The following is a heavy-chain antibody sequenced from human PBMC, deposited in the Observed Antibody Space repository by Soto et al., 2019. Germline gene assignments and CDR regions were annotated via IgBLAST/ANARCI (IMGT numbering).Heavy chain of an antibody. V-gene: IGHV3-13*01. J-gene: IGHJ5*02. D-gene: IGHD2-8*01. CDR2: IGTVGDT. Sequence: GGSLRLSCAASGFTFSTYDMHWVRQATGKGLEWVSAIGTVGDTYYLDSVKGRFTISRENAKNSLYLQMNSLRAGDTAVYYCARGRSNQYESSPPPKFDPWGRGTLVTVSS. CDR1: GFTFSTYD. CDR3: ARGRSNQYESSPPPKFDP.